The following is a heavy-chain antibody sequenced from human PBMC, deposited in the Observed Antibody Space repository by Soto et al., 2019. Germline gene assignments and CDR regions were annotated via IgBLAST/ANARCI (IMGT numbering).Heavy chain of an antibody. CDR2: TRNKANSYTT. D-gene: IGHD7-27*01. CDR3: ARYGEDWYFDL. V-gene: IGHV3-72*01. Sequence: EVQLVESGGGLVQPGGSLRLSCAASGFTFSDHYMDWVRQAPGKGLEWVGRTRNKANSYTTEYAASVKGRFTISRDDSKNSLYLQMNSLKTEDTAVYYCARYGEDWYFDLWGRGTLVTVSS. CDR1: GFTFSDHY. J-gene: IGHJ2*01.